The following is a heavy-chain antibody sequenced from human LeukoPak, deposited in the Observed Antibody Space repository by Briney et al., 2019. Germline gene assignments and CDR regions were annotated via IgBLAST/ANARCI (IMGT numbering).Heavy chain of an antibody. CDR3: AGSLGYCTSNVCYLKY. D-gene: IGHD2-8*01. V-gene: IGHV4-39*07. CDR2: INHRGIT. J-gene: IGHJ4*02. Sequence: SETLSLTCTVSGGSISSSSYYWGWIRQPPGKGLEWIGEINHRGITNYNPSLKSRVTISVDTSNKQFSLKVSSVTAADTAVYYCAGSLGYCTSNVCYLKYWGQGTLVTVSS. CDR1: GGSISSSSYY.